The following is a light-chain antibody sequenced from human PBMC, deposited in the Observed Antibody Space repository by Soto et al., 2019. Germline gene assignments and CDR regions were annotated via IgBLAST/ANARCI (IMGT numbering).Light chain of an antibody. CDR3: MQSTQLPPT. CDR2: EVS. Sequence: IVITQTPLSLSVTPGQPASMSCKTSQSLLHITGETFLFWYLQKPGQSPQLLIYEVSTRVSGVPDRFSGSGSGTDFTLEISRVETDDVGIYYCMQSTQLPPTFGQGTRLEIK. V-gene: IGKV2D-29*02. CDR1: QSLLHITGETF. J-gene: IGKJ5*01.